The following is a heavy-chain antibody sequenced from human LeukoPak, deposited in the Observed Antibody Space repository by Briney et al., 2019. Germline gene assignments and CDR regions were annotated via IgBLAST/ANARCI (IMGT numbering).Heavy chain of an antibody. CDR2: IYPGDSDT. D-gene: IGHD2-8*01. V-gene: IGHV5-51*01. CDR3: AVQAGYCTNGVCYDYHYYYMDV. J-gene: IGHJ6*03. Sequence: GESLKISCKGSGYSFTSYWIGWVRQMPGKGLGWMGIIYPGDSDTRYSPSFQGQVPISADKSISTAYLQWSSLKASDTARYYFAVQAGYCTNGVCYDYHYYYMDVWGKGTTVTVSS. CDR1: GYSFTSYW.